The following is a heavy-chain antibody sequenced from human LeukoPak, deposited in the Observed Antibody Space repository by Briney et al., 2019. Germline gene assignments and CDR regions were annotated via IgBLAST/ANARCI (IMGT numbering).Heavy chain of an antibody. CDR3: ARDHYGGNSDY. Sequence: GGSLRLSCAASGFTFSSYAMSWVRQAPGKGLLWVSRINTDGSSTYYADSVKGRFTISRDNAKNTLYLQMNSLRADDTAVYYCARDHYGGNSDYWGQGTLVTVSS. D-gene: IGHD4-23*01. CDR2: INTDGSST. CDR1: GFTFSSYA. J-gene: IGHJ4*02. V-gene: IGHV3-74*01.